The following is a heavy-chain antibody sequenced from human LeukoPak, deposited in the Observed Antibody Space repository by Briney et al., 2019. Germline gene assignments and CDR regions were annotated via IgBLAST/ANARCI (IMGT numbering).Heavy chain of an antibody. CDR3: AREFPGEGDPFAY. J-gene: IGHJ4*02. Sequence: GESLKISCKGSGYSFSDYWIGWVRQTPGKGLEWMGIIYPGDSDTRYSPSFQGQVTISADKSITTAYLQWSGLKASDTAIYYCAREFPGEGDPFAYWGQGTLVTVSS. D-gene: IGHD2-21*02. V-gene: IGHV5-51*01. CDR1: GYSFSDYW. CDR2: IYPGDSDT.